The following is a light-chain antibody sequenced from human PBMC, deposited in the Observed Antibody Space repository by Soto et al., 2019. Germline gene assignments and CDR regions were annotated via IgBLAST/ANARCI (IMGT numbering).Light chain of an antibody. CDR3: QQYGGSPT. J-gene: IGKJ1*01. Sequence: EIVLTQSPGTLTLSPGEIATLSCRASHSISSTFLAWYQQKPGQAPRLLIHGASSRATGIPDRFSGSGSGTVFTLTISRLEPEDFAVYHCQQYGGSPTLGQGTKVDIK. CDR1: HSISSTF. V-gene: IGKV3-20*01. CDR2: GAS.